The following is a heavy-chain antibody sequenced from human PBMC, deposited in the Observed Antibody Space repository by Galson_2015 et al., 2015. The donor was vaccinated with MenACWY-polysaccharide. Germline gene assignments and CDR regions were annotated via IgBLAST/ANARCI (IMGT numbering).Heavy chain of an antibody. V-gene: IGHV3-30*04. CDR3: VKADANRRGGSYNNWDSFDY. D-gene: IGHD3-10*01. CDR2: LTPGGNIT. J-gene: IGHJ4*03. Sequence: SLRLSCAASGFTFSNYAMNWVRQAPGKGLEWVAFLTPGGNITKYADSVKGRFTMSRDNSKNTLYLQINSLRAEDTAVYYCVKADANRRGGSYNNWDSFDYWGHGTLVTVSS. CDR1: GFTFSNYA.